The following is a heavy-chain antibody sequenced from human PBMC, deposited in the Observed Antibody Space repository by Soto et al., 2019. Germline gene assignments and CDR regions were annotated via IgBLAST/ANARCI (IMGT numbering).Heavy chain of an antibody. Sequence: QARVVQSGADVKKPGASVQVSCKTSGYTFTSYGIAWVRQAPGQGLEWMGWIGGYNDNPHYAENFQGRAIMTTDTTRRTADMAVRGRRSEHTALYYGARVGWLSSWFDPWGQGTMVTGSS. D-gene: IGHD3-16*02. J-gene: IGHJ5*02. CDR3: ARVGWLSSWFDP. CDR1: GYTFTSYG. V-gene: IGHV1-18*01. CDR2: IGGYNDNP.